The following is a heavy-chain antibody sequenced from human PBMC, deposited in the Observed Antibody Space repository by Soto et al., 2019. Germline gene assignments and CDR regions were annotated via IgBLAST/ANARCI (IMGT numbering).Heavy chain of an antibody. CDR2: ILSTGST. J-gene: IGHJ4*02. CDR1: GGSVSSGSYY. Sequence: SETLSLTCTVSGGSVSSGSYYWTWIRQSPGKGLEWMGYILSTGSTDYNPSLKSRVTVSVDTSKNEFSQKLRSVTAADTAVYYCARRRIAAAQYYFDYWGQGRLGTVSS. V-gene: IGHV4-61*01. D-gene: IGHD6-13*01. CDR3: ARRRIAAAQYYFDY.